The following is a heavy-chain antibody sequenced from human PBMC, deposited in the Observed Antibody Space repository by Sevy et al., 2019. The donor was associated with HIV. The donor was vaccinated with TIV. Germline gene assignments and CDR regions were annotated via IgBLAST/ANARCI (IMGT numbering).Heavy chain of an antibody. Sequence: ASVKVSCKVSGYTLTALSMHWVRQAPGKGLEWMGTFDPEDGETRFAQKFQGRVTMTEDTSTDTAYMELSSLRSEDTAVYYCTTMEYYHNIIGSSSGDYWGQGTLVTVSS. J-gene: IGHJ4*02. D-gene: IGHD3-22*01. V-gene: IGHV1-24*01. CDR1: GYTLTALS. CDR2: FDPEDGET. CDR3: TTMEYYHNIIGSSSGDY.